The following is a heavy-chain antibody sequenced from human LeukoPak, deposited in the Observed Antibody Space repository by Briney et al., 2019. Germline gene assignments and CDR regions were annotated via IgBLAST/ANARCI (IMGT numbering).Heavy chain of an antibody. CDR2: IIPILGIA. J-gene: IGHJ3*02. D-gene: IGHD2-2*01. CDR1: GGTLSSYA. CDR3: ARVPYLYCSSTSCHDAFDI. Sequence: ASVKVSCKASGGTLSSYAISWVRQAPGQGLEWMGRIIPILGIANYAQKFQGRVTITADKSTSTAYMELSSLRSEDTAVYYCARVPYLYCSSTSCHDAFDIWGQGTMVTVSS. V-gene: IGHV1-69*04.